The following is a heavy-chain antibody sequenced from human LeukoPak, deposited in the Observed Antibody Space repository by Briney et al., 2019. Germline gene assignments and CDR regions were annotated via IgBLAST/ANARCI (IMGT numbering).Heavy chain of an antibody. Sequence: GSLRLSCAASGFTFDDYVMHWVRQAPGKGLEWVSLISVDGTSTYYADSVKGRFTISRDNRKNSLYLQMNSLRTEDTGLYYCARARGVVVAARNWFDPWGQGTLVTVSS. V-gene: IGHV3-43*02. D-gene: IGHD2-15*01. CDR2: ISVDGTST. J-gene: IGHJ5*02. CDR3: ARARGVVVAARNWFDP. CDR1: GFTFDDYV.